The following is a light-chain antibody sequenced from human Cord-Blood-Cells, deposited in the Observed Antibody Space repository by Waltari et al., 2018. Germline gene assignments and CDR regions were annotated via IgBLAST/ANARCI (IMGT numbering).Light chain of an antibody. Sequence: EIVMTQSPATLSVSPGERATLSSRASQSVSSNLVWYQQKPGQAPRLLIYGASTRATGIPARFSGSGSGTEFTLTISSLQSEDFAVYYCQQYNNWLWTFGQGTKVEIK. J-gene: IGKJ1*01. CDR2: GAS. CDR1: QSVSSN. V-gene: IGKV3-15*01. CDR3: QQYNNWLWT.